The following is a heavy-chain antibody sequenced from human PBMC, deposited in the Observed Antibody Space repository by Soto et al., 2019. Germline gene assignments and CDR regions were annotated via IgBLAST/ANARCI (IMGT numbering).Heavy chain of an antibody. CDR3: ARERCPFDSDSSQDPFHL. D-gene: IGHD3-22*01. CDR1: GFTFSTYA. V-gene: IGHV3-30-3*01. CDR2: IIYDGTKD. Sequence: QVQLVESGGGVVQPGGSLRLSCSASGFTFSTYAFHWVRQAPGKGLEWVAVIIYDGTKDYYADSVEGRFTISRDNSENTVYLQMNSLRLDDCAVYYCARERCPFDSDSSQDPFHLWGQGTKVTVSS. J-gene: IGHJ3*01.